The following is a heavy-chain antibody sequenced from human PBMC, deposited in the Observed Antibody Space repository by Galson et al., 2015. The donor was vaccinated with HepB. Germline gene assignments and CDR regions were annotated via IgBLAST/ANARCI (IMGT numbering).Heavy chain of an antibody. CDR1: GFTFSTYG. D-gene: IGHD3-10*01. Sequence: SLRLSCAVSGFTFSTYGMHWVRQAPGKGLEWLALISYDGGNKYYADSVKGRFTISRDNSKNTLYLQTNSLRAEDTAVYYCASLTIAWGQGTLVTVSS. CDR2: ISYDGGNK. V-gene: IGHV3-30*03. CDR3: ASLTIA. J-gene: IGHJ4*02.